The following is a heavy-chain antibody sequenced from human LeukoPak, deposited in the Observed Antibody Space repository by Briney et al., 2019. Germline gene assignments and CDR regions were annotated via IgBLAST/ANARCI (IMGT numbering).Heavy chain of an antibody. Sequence: GGSPRLSCAASGFTFSSYAMSWVRQAPGKGLEWVSAISGSGGSTYYADSVKGRFTISRDNSKNTLYLQMNSLRAEDTAVYYCAKDRSHSTRRVGAFDIWGQGTMVTVSS. J-gene: IGHJ3*02. CDR2: ISGSGGST. V-gene: IGHV3-23*01. CDR1: GFTFSSYA. CDR3: AKDRSHSTRRVGAFDI. D-gene: IGHD1-26*01.